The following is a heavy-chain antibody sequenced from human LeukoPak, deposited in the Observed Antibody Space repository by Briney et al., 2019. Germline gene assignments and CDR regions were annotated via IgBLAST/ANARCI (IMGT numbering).Heavy chain of an antibody. V-gene: IGHV1-3*01. CDR2: INGDNGNT. CDR1: GYTFASYT. J-gene: IGHJ4*02. CDR3: ARSSSGTYHY. D-gene: IGHD3-10*01. Sequence: ASVKVSCKTSGYTFASYTMHWLRQAPGQSLECMGWINGDNGNTKYSEKFQGRVTITRDTSASSAYMELSSLRSEDTAVYYCARSSSGTYHYWGQGTLVTVSS.